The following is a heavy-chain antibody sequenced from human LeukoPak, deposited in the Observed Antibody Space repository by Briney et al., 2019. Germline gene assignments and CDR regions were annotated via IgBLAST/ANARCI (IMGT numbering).Heavy chain of an antibody. V-gene: IGHV4-39*07. CDR3: ARDRFDDSSGYYYHYYYYMDV. CDR2: IYYSGST. J-gene: IGHJ6*03. Sequence: PSETLSLTCSVSGDSISTSSYYWGWIRQPPGKGLEWIGTIYYSGSTYYNPSLTSRVTISVDTSKSQFSLKVSSVTAADTAVYYCARDRFDDSSGYYYHYYYYMDVWGKGTTVTVSS. D-gene: IGHD3-22*01. CDR1: GDSISTSSYY.